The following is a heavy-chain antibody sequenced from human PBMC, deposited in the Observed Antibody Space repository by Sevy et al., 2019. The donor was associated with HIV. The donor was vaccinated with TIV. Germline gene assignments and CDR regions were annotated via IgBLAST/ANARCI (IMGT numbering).Heavy chain of an antibody. CDR3: ARDNNFWSGYYTGRGGAFDI. CDR1: GLTSRTYW. D-gene: IGHD3-3*01. V-gene: IGHV3-7*01. Sequence: GGSLRLSCVVSGLTSRTYWMHWVRRAPGKGLEWVASINPDGGESYYVASVKGQFTISRDNTKNSLYLQMTSLRAEDTAVYYCARDNNFWSGYYTGRGGAFDIWGQGTMVTVSS. CDR2: INPDGGES. J-gene: IGHJ3*02.